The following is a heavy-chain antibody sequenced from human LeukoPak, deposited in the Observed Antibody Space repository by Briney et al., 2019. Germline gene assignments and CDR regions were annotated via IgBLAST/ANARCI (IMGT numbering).Heavy chain of an antibody. CDR2: IYYSGST. CDR1: GGSISSYY. Sequence: SETLSLTCTVSGGSISSYYWSWIRQPPGKGLEWIGYIYYSGSTNYSPSLKSRVTISVDTSKNQFSLKLSSVTAADTAIYYCARGYDYAWGSYRPHFDYWGQGTLVTVSS. J-gene: IGHJ4*02. D-gene: IGHD3-16*02. CDR3: ARGYDYAWGSYRPHFDY. V-gene: IGHV4-59*01.